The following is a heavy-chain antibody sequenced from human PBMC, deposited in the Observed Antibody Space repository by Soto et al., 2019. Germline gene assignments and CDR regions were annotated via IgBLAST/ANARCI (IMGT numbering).Heavy chain of an antibody. CDR3: ARTVGAAYYFDF. CDR1: GDSMSKYY. D-gene: IGHD1-26*01. Sequence: QVQLQEWGPGLVRPSETLSLTCTVSGDSMSKYYWSWIRQPAGKGLEWIGRIYTSGSTNYNPSLKSRVNMSIDTSNNHFSLNLKAVTAADAAVYYCARTVGAAYYFDFWGQGALVTVSS. CDR2: IYTSGST. V-gene: IGHV4-4*07. J-gene: IGHJ4*02.